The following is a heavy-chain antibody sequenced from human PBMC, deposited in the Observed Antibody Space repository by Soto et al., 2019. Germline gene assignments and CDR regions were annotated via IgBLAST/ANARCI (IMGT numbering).Heavy chain of an antibody. CDR2: IYYSGAT. V-gene: IGHV4-31*03. J-gene: IGHJ3*01. CDR3: ARCSDIGDKRDAFDV. D-gene: IGHD4-17*01. Sequence: QVQLQESGPGLVRPSETLSLTCSVSGDSIGSTIHYWSWIRLHPGKGLEYIGYIYYSGATYYSPSLESRVTISVDTSKNQFSLKLTSVTAADTARYYCARCSDIGDKRDAFDVWGQGTMVTVSS. CDR1: GDSIGSTIHY.